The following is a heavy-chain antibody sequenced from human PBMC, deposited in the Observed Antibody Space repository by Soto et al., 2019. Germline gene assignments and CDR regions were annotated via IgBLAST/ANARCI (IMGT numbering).Heavy chain of an antibody. CDR3: ARDNDRPQLGGNYYYILDV. V-gene: IGHV1-69*12. D-gene: IGHD2-8*01. CDR2: IMPVFRTP. CDR1: GGTFRTAA. J-gene: IGHJ6*02. Sequence: QVQLEQSGAEVKKPGSSVKVSCKASGGTFRTAAVSWVRQAPGQGLEWMGGIMPVFRTPDYAQKFHGRVTLTADESPSAAYMELSGLRSDDTAVYYCARDNDRPQLGGNYYYILDVWGQGTTITVSS.